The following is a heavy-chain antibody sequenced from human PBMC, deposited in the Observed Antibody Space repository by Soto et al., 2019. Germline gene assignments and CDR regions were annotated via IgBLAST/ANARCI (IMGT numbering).Heavy chain of an antibody. Sequence: EVQLLESGGGLVQPGWSLRLSCAASGFTFSSYAMSWVRQAPGKGLEWLSAVSGSGDATYDADSVKGRFTISRDNSKNTVYLRMNSLRAEDTALYHCARQLGYCSDGTCYFDYWGQGTLVTVSS. V-gene: IGHV3-23*01. CDR1: GFTFSSYA. J-gene: IGHJ4*02. CDR3: ARQLGYCSDGTCYFDY. CDR2: VSGSGDAT. D-gene: IGHD2-15*01.